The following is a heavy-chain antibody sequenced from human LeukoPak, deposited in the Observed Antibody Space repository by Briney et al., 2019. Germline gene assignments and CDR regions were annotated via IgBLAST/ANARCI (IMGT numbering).Heavy chain of an antibody. CDR1: GFTFNNYV. V-gene: IGHV3-23*01. Sequence: GGSLRLSCAVSGFTFNNYVMSWVRQAPGKGLEWVSVVSNSGGSTYYADSVKGRFTISRDNSKNTVYLQMNSLRAEDTAVYYCAKGYCVNTRCSNYDYWGQGTLVTVSS. D-gene: IGHD2-2*01. J-gene: IGHJ4*02. CDR2: VSNSGGST. CDR3: AKGYCVNTRCSNYDY.